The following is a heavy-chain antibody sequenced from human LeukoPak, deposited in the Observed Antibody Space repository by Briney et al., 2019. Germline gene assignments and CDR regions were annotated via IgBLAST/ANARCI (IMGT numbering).Heavy chain of an antibody. CDR1: GYSISSGYY. V-gene: IGHV4-38-2*02. CDR3: ARHCSSPSCYLGYFDY. J-gene: IGHJ4*02. Sequence: SETLSLTCTVSGYSISSGYYWGWIRQPPGKGLEWIGSIYHSGSTYYNPSLKSRVTISVDTSKNQFSLKLSSVTAADTAVYYCARHCSSPSCYLGYFDYWGQGTLVTVSS. CDR2: IYHSGST. D-gene: IGHD2-2*01.